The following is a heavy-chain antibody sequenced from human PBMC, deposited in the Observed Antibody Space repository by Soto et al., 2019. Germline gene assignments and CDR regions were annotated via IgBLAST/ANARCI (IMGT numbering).Heavy chain of an antibody. CDR3: PRESHSNAYYFDY. J-gene: IGHJ4*02. D-gene: IGHD4-4*01. CDR2: IKQDGSEK. Sequence: GGSLRLSCAASGFTFSSYWMSWVRQAPGKGLEWVANIKQDGSEKYYVDSVKGRFTISRDNAKNSLYLQMNSLRAEDTAVYYCPRESHSNAYYFDYWGQGTLVPVYS. V-gene: IGHV3-7*01. CDR1: GFTFSSYW.